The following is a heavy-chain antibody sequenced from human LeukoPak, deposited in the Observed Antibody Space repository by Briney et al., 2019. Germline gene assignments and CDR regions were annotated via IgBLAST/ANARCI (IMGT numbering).Heavy chain of an antibody. J-gene: IGHJ3*02. CDR2: IYYSGST. Sequence: SETLSLTCTVSGGSISSYYWSWIRQPPGKGLEWIGYIYYSGSTNYNPSLKSRVTISVDTSKNQFSLKLSSVTAADTAVYYCARIRSDAFDIWGQGTWSPSLQ. CDR3: ARIRSDAFDI. D-gene: IGHD3-3*02. CDR1: GGSISSYY. V-gene: IGHV4-59*01.